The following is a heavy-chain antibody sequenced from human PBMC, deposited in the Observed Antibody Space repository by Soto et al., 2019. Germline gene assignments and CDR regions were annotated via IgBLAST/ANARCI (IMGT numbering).Heavy chain of an antibody. CDR3: TKSSGGSSSVGMDY. J-gene: IGHJ4*02. D-gene: IGHD6-6*01. CDR1: GFIFKNYA. Sequence: GGSLRLSCAVSGFIFKNYALNWVRQAPGKGLEWVASITRDGYNKYYADSVKGRFTISRDNSKNTLSLQMTALRIEDSSVYYCTKSSGGSSSVGMDYWGRGTLV. V-gene: IGHV3-30*04. CDR2: ITRDGYNK.